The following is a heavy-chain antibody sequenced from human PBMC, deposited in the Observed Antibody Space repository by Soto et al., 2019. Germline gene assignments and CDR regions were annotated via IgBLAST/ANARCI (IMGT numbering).Heavy chain of an antibody. CDR2: IYHSGIT. CDR3: AKEGARVTTPLGRDAFDI. D-gene: IGHD4-4*01. J-gene: IGHJ3*02. V-gene: IGHV4-4*02. Sequence: QVQLQESGPGLVKPSGTLSLTCTVSSGSISSTNWWSWVRQPPGKGLAWIGEIYHSGITNYNPSLKSQVTISVDKTKSQFSLRLSSVTAADTAMYYCAKEGARVTTPLGRDAFDIWGQGTMVTVSS. CDR1: SGSISSTNW.